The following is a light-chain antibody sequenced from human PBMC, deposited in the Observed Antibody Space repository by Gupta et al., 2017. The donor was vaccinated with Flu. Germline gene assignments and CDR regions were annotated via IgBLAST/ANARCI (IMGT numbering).Light chain of an antibody. V-gene: IGKV1-12*01. CDR3: QHTDNFPMT. CDR2: AAS. CDR1: QGISAW. J-gene: IGKJ1*01. Sequence: PSSVSASVGDTVTITCRASQGISAWLAWYQQKPGKAPKLLMSAASSLESGVPTRFSGSGSGTDFTLTISRLQPEDFATYYCQHTDNFPMTFGQGTKVEIK.